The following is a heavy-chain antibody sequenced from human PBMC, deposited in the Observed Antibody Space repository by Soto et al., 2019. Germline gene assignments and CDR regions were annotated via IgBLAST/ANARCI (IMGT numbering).Heavy chain of an antibody. J-gene: IGHJ4*02. CDR3: ARGPDKDEAIDY. V-gene: IGHV3-33*01. CDR2: IWHDGKNK. Sequence: QVQVVESGGGVVQPGTSLRLSCAASGFTFSNFGMHWVRQAPGKGPEWVAVIWHDGKNKYYADSVEGRFTISRDNSKNTLNLPLSSLRAEETAVYYCARGPDKDEAIDYWGQGTRVIVSS. CDR1: GFTFSNFG. D-gene: IGHD3-9*01.